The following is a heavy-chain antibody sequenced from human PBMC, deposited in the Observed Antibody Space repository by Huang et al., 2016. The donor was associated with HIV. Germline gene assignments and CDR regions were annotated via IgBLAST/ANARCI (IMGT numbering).Heavy chain of an antibody. V-gene: IGHV3-30-3*01. D-gene: IGHD4-17*01. CDR2: HSYEDGSTT. CDR1: GFTFSNYP. J-gene: IGHJ2*01. CDR3: ARDVLRGLGYFDV. Sequence: QVQLVESGGGVVQPGGSLRLACAASGFTFSNYPMHWVRQAPGKGLVWVAFHSYEDGSTTYFADSVKGRFTISRDNSKNTVYLQMSSLRADDTAVFYCARDVLRGLGYFDVWGRGTLVTVSS.